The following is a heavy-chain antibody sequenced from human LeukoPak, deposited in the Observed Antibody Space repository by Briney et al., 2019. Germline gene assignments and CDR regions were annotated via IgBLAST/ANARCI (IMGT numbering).Heavy chain of an antibody. Sequence: GRSLRLSCVVSGFTLSSYAMHWVRQAPGKGLEWVAVISYDGNNKYYADSVKGRFTISRDNSNNTLYLQMNSLRAEDTAVYYCARVVSSWYFDYWGQGTLVTVSS. D-gene: IGHD6-13*01. CDR1: GFTLSSYA. V-gene: IGHV3-30-3*01. CDR2: ISYDGNNK. CDR3: ARVVSSWYFDY. J-gene: IGHJ4*02.